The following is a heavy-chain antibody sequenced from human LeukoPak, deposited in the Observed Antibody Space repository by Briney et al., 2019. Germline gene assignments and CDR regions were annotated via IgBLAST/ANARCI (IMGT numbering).Heavy chain of an antibody. CDR2: IYYSGSI. Sequence: PSETLSLTCTVSGGSISSYYWTWIREPPWKGLEWIGYIYYSGSINYNPSLKSRLTISVDTSKNQFSLKLSSVTAADTAVYYCARLRGNYFPDYWGQGTLVTVSS. J-gene: IGHJ4*02. CDR1: GGSISSYY. V-gene: IGHV4-59*01. CDR3: ARLRGNYFPDY. D-gene: IGHD4-11*01.